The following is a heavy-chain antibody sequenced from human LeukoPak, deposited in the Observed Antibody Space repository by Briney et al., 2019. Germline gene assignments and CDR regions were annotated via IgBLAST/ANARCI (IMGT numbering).Heavy chain of an antibody. CDR3: TRWIEVLSSFDP. J-gene: IGHJ5*02. CDR1: GFTFSSYG. CDR2: MSSGGSNA. Sequence: GGSLRLSCAASGFTFSSYGMHWVRQAPGKGLEWVALMSSGGSNAHYADSVRGRFTISRDSSNTRLYLQMNSLRLDDSAVYYCTRWIEVLSSFDPWGQGTLVTVSS. D-gene: IGHD5-12*01. V-gene: IGHV3-30*03.